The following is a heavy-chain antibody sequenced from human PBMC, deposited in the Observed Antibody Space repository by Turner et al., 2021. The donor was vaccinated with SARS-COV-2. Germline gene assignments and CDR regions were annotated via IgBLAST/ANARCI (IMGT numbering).Heavy chain of an antibody. CDR1: GGTFNSYA. Sequence: QVQLVQSGAEVKKPGSSVTVSCKASGGTFNSYAITWVRQAPGQGLEWMGGIIPIFGTANYAQKFQGRVTITADKSTSTAYMELSSLTSEDTAVYYCARDRDYDSSGYWEQSWGQGTLVTVSS. CDR3: ARDRDYDSSGYWEQS. CDR2: IIPIFGTA. V-gene: IGHV1-69*06. J-gene: IGHJ4*02. D-gene: IGHD3-22*01.